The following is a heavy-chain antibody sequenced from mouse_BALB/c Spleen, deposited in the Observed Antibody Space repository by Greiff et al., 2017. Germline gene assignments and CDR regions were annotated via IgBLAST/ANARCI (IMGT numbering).Heavy chain of an antibody. Sequence: VQLQQSGPELVKPGASVKISCKASGYSFTSYYIHWVKQRPGQGLEWIGWIFPGSGNTKYNEKFKGKATLTADTSSSTAYMQLSSLTSEDSAIYFGAREVDVFYAMDYWGQGTSVTVAS. V-gene: IGHV1-66*01. D-gene: IGHD1-1*02. CDR1: GYSFTSYY. CDR2: IFPGSGNT. CDR3: AREVDVFYAMDY. J-gene: IGHJ4*01.